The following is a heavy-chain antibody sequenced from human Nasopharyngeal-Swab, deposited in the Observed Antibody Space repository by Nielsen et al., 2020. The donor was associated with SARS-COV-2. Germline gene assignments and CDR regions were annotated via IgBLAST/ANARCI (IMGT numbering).Heavy chain of an antibody. V-gene: IGHV3-49*03. J-gene: IGHJ6*02. D-gene: IGHD4-11*01. Sequence: GESLKISCTASGFTFGDYAMSWFRQAPGKGLEWVGFIRSKAYGGTTEYAASVKGRFTISRDDSKSIAYLQMNSLKTEDTAVYYCTRSGTTVTPGYYYYGMDVWGQGTTVTVSS. CDR2: IRSKAYGGTT. CDR1: GFTFGDYA. CDR3: TRSGTTVTPGYYYYGMDV.